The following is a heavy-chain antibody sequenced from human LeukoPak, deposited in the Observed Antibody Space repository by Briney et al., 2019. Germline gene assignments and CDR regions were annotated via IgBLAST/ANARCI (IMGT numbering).Heavy chain of an antibody. CDR2: IYYTGNT. Sequence: SETLPHTCTVSGVSISTRIYYWAWIRQPPGKGLEWIGSIYYTGNTNYNPSLKSRVTISVDTSKNQFSLKVTSVTAADTAVYYCARQGDTSSWYNWCDPWGQGTLVTVST. D-gene: IGHD6-13*01. J-gene: IGHJ5*02. CDR1: GVSISTRIYY. CDR3: ARQGDTSSWYNWCDP. V-gene: IGHV4-39*01.